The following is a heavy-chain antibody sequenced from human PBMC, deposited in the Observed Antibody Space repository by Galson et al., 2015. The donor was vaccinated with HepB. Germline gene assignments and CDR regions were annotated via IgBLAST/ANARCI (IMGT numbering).Heavy chain of an antibody. CDR1: GFTVSGSY. CDR2: FHSDGDS. V-gene: IGHV3-53*01. Sequence: SLRLSCAASGFTVSGSYMSWVRQAPGKGLEWVSVFHSDGDSDYADSVKGRFTISRDNSKNTLYFQMNNLRAGDTAVYFCARDHFDYSNAIYYFDSWGQGTLVTVSS. CDR3: ARDHFDYSNAIYYFDS. J-gene: IGHJ4*02. D-gene: IGHD4-11*01.